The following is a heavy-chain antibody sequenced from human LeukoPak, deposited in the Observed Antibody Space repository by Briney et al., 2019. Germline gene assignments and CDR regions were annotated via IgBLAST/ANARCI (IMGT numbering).Heavy chain of an antibody. CDR3: ARRSLISGWYWFDH. CDR1: GYTFTSYD. Sequence: ASVKVSCKASGYTFTSYDINWVRQATGQGLEWMGWMNPNSGNTGYAQKFQGRVTMTRNTSISTAYMELSSLRSEDTAVYYCARRSLISGWYWFDHWGQGTLVTVSS. V-gene: IGHV1-8*01. CDR2: MNPNSGNT. J-gene: IGHJ5*02. D-gene: IGHD6-19*01.